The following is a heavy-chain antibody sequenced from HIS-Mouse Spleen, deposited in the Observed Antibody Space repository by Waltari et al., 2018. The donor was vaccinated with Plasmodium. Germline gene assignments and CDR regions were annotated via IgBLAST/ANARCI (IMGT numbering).Heavy chain of an antibody. D-gene: IGHD6-13*01. CDR1: GFPFSSYW. J-gene: IGHJ2*01. CDR2: IKQDGSEK. CDR3: ASSWYWYFDL. V-gene: IGHV3-7*01. Sequence: EVQLVESGGGLVQPGGSLRLSCAAFGFPFSSYWMGWVRQAPGKGLEWVANIKQDGSEKYYVDSVKGRFTISRDNAKNSLYLQMNSLRAEDTAVYYCASSWYWYFDLWGRGTLVTVSS.